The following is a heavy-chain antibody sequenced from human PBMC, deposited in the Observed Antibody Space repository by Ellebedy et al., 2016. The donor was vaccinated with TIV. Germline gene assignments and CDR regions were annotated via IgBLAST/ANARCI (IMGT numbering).Heavy chain of an antibody. CDR3: ARGATPGFIWSGHYFDS. Sequence: GASLKISCAASGFNISSHTMNWVRQAPGRGLEWVSSLTSSYSDRYYADSVKGRFTISRDTAKNSLYLEMNGLGDEDTAVYYCARGATPGFIWSGHYFDSWGQGIMVTVSS. V-gene: IGHV3-21*01. CDR2: LTSSYSDR. J-gene: IGHJ5*01. D-gene: IGHD3-3*01. CDR1: GFNISSHT.